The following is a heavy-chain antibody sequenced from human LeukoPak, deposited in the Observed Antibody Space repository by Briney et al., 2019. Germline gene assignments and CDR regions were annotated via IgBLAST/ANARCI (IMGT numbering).Heavy chain of an antibody. D-gene: IGHD1-26*01. J-gene: IGHJ4*02. CDR2: IIPIFGTA. CDR1: GGTSSSYA. Sequence: ASVKVSCKASGGTSSSYAISWVRQAPGQGLEWMGGIIPIFGTANYAQKFQGRVTITADESTSTAYMELSSLRSEDTAVYYCARTHLWSGSYPFDYWGQGTLVTVSS. V-gene: IGHV1-69*13. CDR3: ARTHLWSGSYPFDY.